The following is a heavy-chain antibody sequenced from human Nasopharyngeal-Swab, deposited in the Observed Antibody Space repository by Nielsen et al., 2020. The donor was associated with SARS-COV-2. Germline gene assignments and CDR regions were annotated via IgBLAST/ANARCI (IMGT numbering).Heavy chain of an antibody. CDR1: GFTFSDYA. CDR3: AKDRPQVLGTTDGFDV. CDR2: ITSSTSQT. D-gene: IGHD1-7*01. J-gene: IGHJ3*01. Sequence: GESLKISCAASGFTFSDYAINWVRQAPGKGLEWVSVITSSTSQTYYADSVKGRFTISRDNSKNTVYLQMSSLRDEDTAIYYCAKDRPQVLGTTDGFDVWGQGTMVTVSS. V-gene: IGHV3-23*01.